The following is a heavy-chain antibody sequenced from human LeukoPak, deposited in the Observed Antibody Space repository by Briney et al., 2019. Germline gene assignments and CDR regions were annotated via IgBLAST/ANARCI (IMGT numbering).Heavy chain of an antibody. V-gene: IGHV3-21*01. CDR2: ISSSSSYI. Sequence: PGGSLRLSCAASGFTFSSYSMNWVRQAPGKGLEWVSSISSSSSYIYYADSVKGRFTISRDNAKNSLYLQMNSLRAEDTAVYYCARVRVPAAILDAFDIWGQGTMVTVSS. CDR1: GFTFSSYS. D-gene: IGHD2-2*01. CDR3: ARVRVPAAILDAFDI. J-gene: IGHJ3*02.